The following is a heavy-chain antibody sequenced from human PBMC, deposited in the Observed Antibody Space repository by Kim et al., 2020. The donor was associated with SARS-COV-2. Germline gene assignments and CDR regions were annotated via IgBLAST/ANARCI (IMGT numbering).Heavy chain of an antibody. CDR1: GGTFSSYA. J-gene: IGHJ6*02. Sequence: SVKVSCKASGGTFSSYAISWVRQAPGQGLEWMGRIIPILGIANYAQKFQGRVTITADKSTSTAYMELSSLRSEDTAVYYCARVLPNGGMDVWGQGTTVTVSS. CDR2: IIPILGIA. D-gene: IGHD2-8*01. V-gene: IGHV1-69*04. CDR3: ARVLPNGGMDV.